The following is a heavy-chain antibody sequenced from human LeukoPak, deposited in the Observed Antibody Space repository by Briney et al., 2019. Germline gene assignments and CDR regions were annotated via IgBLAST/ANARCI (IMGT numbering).Heavy chain of an antibody. V-gene: IGHV1-2*02. CDR1: GYTFSGYF. CDR3: TRDWGPTSGNFHYDAFDI. CDR2: IKTNSGDT. D-gene: IGHD1-26*01. J-gene: IGHJ3*02. Sequence: ASVKVSCKSSGYTFSGYFMHWVRQAPAQGLEGMGWIKTNSGDTKYAEKFQGRVAMTRDTSISTAYMGLRRLISDATAVYYCTRDWGPTSGNFHYDAFDIWGQGTMVTVSS.